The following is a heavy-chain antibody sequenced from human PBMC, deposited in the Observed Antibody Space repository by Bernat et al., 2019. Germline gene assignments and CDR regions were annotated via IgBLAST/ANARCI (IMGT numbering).Heavy chain of an antibody. D-gene: IGHD3-3*01. CDR1: GGTFSSYA. Sequence: QVQLVQSGAEVKKPGSSVKVSCKASGGTFSSYAISWVRQAPGQGLEWMGGIIPIFGTANYAQKFQGRVTITADKSTSTAYMELSSLRSEDTAVYYCARDFPPPGITIDGSGAFDIWGQGTMVTVSS. V-gene: IGHV1-69*06. CDR3: ARDFPPPGITIDGSGAFDI. J-gene: IGHJ3*02. CDR2: IIPIFGTA.